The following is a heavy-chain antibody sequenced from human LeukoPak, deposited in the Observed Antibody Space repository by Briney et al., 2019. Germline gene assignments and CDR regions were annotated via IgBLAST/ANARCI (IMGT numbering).Heavy chain of an antibody. Sequence: GGSLRLSCAASGFTFSSYWMHWVRQAPGKGLVWVSRINSDGSSTSYADSVKGRFTISRDNAKNTLYLQMNSLRAEDTAVYYCARKELGYCSSTSCLISSAFDIWGQGTMVTVSS. J-gene: IGHJ3*02. CDR1: GFTFSSYW. D-gene: IGHD2-2*01. CDR3: ARKELGYCSSTSCLISSAFDI. CDR2: INSDGSST. V-gene: IGHV3-74*01.